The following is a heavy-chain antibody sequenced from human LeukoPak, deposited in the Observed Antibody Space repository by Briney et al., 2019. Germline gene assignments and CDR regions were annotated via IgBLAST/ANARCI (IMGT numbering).Heavy chain of an antibody. CDR2: INPNSGGT. CDR1: GYTFTGYY. D-gene: IGHD3-3*01. J-gene: IGHJ4*02. Sequence: ASVKVSCKASGYTFTGYYMHWVRQAPGQGLEWMGRINPNSGGTNYAQKFQGRVTMTRDTSISTAYMELSRLRSDDTAVYYCARVIFGDSNAIDYWGQATLVTVSS. V-gene: IGHV1-2*06. CDR3: ARVIFGDSNAIDY.